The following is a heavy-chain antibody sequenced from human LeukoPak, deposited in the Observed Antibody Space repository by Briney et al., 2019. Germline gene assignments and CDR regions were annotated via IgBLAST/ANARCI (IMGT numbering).Heavy chain of an antibody. D-gene: IGHD3-10*01. CDR3: SKRSGAYNTPFEN. CDR2: LIGSDGTK. J-gene: IGHJ4*02. Sequence: GGSLRLSCAASGFTFSSYAMGWVRQAPGKGMDWVSTLIGSDGTKFYADSVKGRFTISRDSSTTPLNLQMNSLRAEDTAVYYCSKRSGAYNTPFENWGQGTLVTVSA. V-gene: IGHV3-23*01. CDR1: GFTFSSYA.